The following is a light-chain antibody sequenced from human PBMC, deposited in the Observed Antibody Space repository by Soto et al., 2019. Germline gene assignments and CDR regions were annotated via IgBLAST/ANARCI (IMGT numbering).Light chain of an antibody. Sequence: QSVLTQPPSVSGAPGQRVTISCTGSSSNIGAPFDVHWYQHLPGTAPKLLIYGTNNRPSGVPDRFSGSRSRTSASLAITGLQAEDEAVYYCQSYDSSLSGHVVFGGGTKLTVL. J-gene: IGLJ2*01. V-gene: IGLV1-40*01. CDR2: GTN. CDR1: SSNIGAPFD. CDR3: QSYDSSLSGHVV.